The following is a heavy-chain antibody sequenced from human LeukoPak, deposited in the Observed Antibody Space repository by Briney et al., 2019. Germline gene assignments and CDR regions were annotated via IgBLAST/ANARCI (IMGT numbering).Heavy chain of an antibody. CDR1: GGSISSYY. CDR3: ARWDSSGWFYDF. Sequence: PSETLSLTCTVSGGSISSYYWSWIRQPPGKALEWIADIYYSGLTNYNPSLKSRVTISVDTSKNQFSLKLSSVTAADTAVYYCARWDSSGWFYDFWGQGTLVTVSS. J-gene: IGHJ4*02. CDR2: IYYSGLT. V-gene: IGHV4-59*08. D-gene: IGHD6-19*01.